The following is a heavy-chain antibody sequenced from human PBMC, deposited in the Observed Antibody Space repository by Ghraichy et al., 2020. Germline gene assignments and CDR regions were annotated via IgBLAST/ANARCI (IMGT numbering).Heavy chain of an antibody. Sequence: AGSLRLSCAASGFSFSDFYMNWIRQAPGKGLEWVSYISAGGTTTHYADSVRGRFTISRDNANTSLYLQMNSLRAEDTAVYYCARSSAQPYFYGMDVWGQGTTVTVSS. D-gene: IGHD3-22*01. CDR1: GFSFSDFY. CDR2: ISAGGTTT. V-gene: IGHV3-11*01. J-gene: IGHJ6*02. CDR3: ARSSAQPYFYGMDV.